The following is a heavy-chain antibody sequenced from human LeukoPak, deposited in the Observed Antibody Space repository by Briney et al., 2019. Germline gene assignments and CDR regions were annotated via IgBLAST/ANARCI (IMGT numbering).Heavy chain of an antibody. J-gene: IGHJ5*02. Sequence: PGGSLRLSCAASGFTFDDYGMSWVRQGPGKGLEWVSGINRNGGNTGYADSVKGRFTIFRDNAKNSLYLEVDSLRVEDTALYYCARTSDGNWFDPWGQGTLVTVSS. D-gene: IGHD1-26*01. CDR1: GFTFDDYG. CDR3: ARTSDGNWFDP. V-gene: IGHV3-20*04. CDR2: INRNGGNT.